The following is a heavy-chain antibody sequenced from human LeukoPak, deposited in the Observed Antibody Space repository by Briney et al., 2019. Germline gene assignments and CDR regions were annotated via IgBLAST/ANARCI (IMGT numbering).Heavy chain of an antibody. CDR1: GFSISNYW. CDR2: IKQAESER. Sequence: GGSLRLSCAGSGFSISNYWMSWVRQAPGKGLEWVANIKQAESERFYVDSVKDRFIISRENAENSVYLQMNSLRAEDTAVYYCARGLTVTTSCLIKWGQGTLVTVSS. V-gene: IGHV3-7*01. D-gene: IGHD4-17*01. CDR3: ARGLTVTTSCLIK. J-gene: IGHJ4*02.